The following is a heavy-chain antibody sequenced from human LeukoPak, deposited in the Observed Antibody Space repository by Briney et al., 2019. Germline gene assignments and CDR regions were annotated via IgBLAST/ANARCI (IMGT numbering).Heavy chain of an antibody. J-gene: IGHJ3*02. CDR3: ARDQAVAGTGDDAFDI. D-gene: IGHD6-19*01. CDR1: GFTFSSYS. CDR2: ISSSSSYI. Sequence: GGSLRLSCAASGFTFSSYSMNWVRQAPGKGLEWVSSISSSSSYIYYADSVKGRFTISRDNAKNSLYLQMNSLRAEDTAVYYRARDQAVAGTGDDAFDIWGQGTMVTVSS. V-gene: IGHV3-21*01.